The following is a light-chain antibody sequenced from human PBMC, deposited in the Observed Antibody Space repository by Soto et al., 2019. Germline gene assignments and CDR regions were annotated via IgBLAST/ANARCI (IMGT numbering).Light chain of an antibody. J-gene: IGLJ1*01. CDR1: SSNIGAGYD. V-gene: IGLV1-40*01. CDR2: GNS. Sequence: QSVLTQPPSVSGAPGQSVTISCTGSSSNIGAGYDVHWYQQLPGTALKLLIYGNSNRPSGVPDRFSGSKSGTSASLAITGLQAEDEADYYCQSYDSSLSGFYVFGTGTKVTVL. CDR3: QSYDSSLSGFYV.